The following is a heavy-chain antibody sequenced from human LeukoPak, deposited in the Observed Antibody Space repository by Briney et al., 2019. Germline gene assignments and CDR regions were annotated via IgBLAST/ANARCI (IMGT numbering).Heavy chain of an antibody. CDR2: IYYSGST. CDR3: ARVGDYGDYSFDY. V-gene: IGHV4-61*08. D-gene: IGHD4-17*01. CDR1: GGSISSGDYY. Sequence: PSETLSLTCTVSGGSISSGDYYWSWIRQPPGKGLEWIGYIYYSGSTNYNPSLKSRVTISVDTSKNQFSLKLSSVTAADTAVYYCARVGDYGDYSFDYWGQGTLVTVSS. J-gene: IGHJ4*02.